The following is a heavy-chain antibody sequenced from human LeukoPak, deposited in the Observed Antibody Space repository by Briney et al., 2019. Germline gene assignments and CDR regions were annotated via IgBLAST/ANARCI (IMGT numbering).Heavy chain of an antibody. CDR2: ISSSSSYI. J-gene: IGHJ4*02. Sequence: GGSLRLSCAASGFTFSSYSMNWVRQAPGKGLEWVSSISSSSSYIYYADSVKGRFTISRDNAKNSLYLQMNSLRAEDTAVYYCARVRTWELPLDYWGQGTLVTVSS. V-gene: IGHV3-21*01. CDR1: GFTFSSYS. D-gene: IGHD1-26*01. CDR3: ARVRTWELPLDY.